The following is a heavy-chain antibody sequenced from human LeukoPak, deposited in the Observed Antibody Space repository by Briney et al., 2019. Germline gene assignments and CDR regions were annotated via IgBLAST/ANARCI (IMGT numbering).Heavy chain of an antibody. D-gene: IGHD3-9*01. CDR1: GGSISSYD. J-gene: IGHJ4*02. Sequence: SETLSLTCTVSGGSISSYDWSWIRQPAGKRLEWIGRIYTRGSTNYNPSLKSRVIMSVDTSKNQFSLKLSSVTAADTAVYYCARLWKVLRYFDWLSYFDYWGQGTLVTVSS. V-gene: IGHV4-4*07. CDR3: ARLWKVLRYFDWLSYFDY. CDR2: IYTRGST.